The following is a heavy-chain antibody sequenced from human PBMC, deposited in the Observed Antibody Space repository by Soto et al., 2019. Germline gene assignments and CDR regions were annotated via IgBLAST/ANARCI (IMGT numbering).Heavy chain of an antibody. D-gene: IGHD3-9*01. CDR3: VPIFTSYYNLKD. J-gene: IGHJ4*02. CDR2: INSDGSST. Sequence: GGSLRLSCAASGFTFSSYWMHWVRQAPGKGLVWVSRINSDGSSTSYADSVKGRFTISRDNAENTLSLQMNSLRAEDTAVYYCVPIFTSYYNLKDWGQGTLVTVSS. CDR1: GFTFSSYW. V-gene: IGHV3-74*01.